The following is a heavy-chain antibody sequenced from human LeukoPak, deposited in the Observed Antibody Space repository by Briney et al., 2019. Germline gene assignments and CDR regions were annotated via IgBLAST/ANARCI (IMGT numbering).Heavy chain of an antibody. V-gene: IGHV1-69*13. Sequence: GASVKVSCKASGGTFSSYAISWVRQAPGQGLEWMGGIIPIFGTANYARKFQGRVTITADESTSTAYMELSSLRSEDTAVYYCASDGSGSSNFDYWGQGTLVTVSS. CDR1: GGTFSSYA. J-gene: IGHJ4*02. CDR2: IIPIFGTA. CDR3: ASDGSGSSNFDY. D-gene: IGHD3-10*01.